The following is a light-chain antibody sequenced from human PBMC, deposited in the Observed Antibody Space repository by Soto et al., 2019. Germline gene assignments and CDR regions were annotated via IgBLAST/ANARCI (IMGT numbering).Light chain of an antibody. Sequence: QSALTQPASVSGSPGQSITISCAGTGSDVGASNLVSWYQQHPGKAPKLILCEVNTRPSGISNRFSGSKSGDTASLTISGLQAEDEADYFCCSYAGTVAYVFGTGTKLNVL. CDR3: CSYAGTVAYV. CDR1: GSDVGASNL. J-gene: IGLJ1*01. CDR2: EVN. V-gene: IGLV2-23*02.